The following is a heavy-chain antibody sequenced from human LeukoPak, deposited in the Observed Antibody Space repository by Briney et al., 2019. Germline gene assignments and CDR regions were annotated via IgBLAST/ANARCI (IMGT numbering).Heavy chain of an antibody. V-gene: IGHV4-59*01. Sequence: SETLSLTCNVSGGSISSYYWSWIRQPPGKGLEWIGYIYYSGSTNYNPSLKSRVTISVDTSKNQFSLKLSSVTAADTAVYYCARLGEQWLASFDYWGQGTLVTVSS. CDR2: IYYSGST. CDR3: ARLGEQWLASFDY. CDR1: GGSISSYY. J-gene: IGHJ4*02. D-gene: IGHD6-19*01.